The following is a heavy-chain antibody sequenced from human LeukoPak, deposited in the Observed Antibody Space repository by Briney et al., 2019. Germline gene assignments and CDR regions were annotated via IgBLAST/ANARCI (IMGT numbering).Heavy chain of an antibody. D-gene: IGHD6-19*01. CDR1: VFTFSTYA. J-gene: IGHJ4*02. CDR3: VKVSSSGWHEGDYFDY. V-gene: IGHV3-64D*06. Sequence: GGSLRLSCSPSVFTFSTYAMHWLRQARGRGLEYVSDISSNGGSTNFADSVRASHRISRDNTNNTLDFQMSSLRAEDTAVYYCVKVSSSGWHEGDYFDYWGQGTLVTVSS. CDR2: ISSNGGST.